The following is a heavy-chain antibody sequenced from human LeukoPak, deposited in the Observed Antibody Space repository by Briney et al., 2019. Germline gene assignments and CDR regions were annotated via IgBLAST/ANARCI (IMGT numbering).Heavy chain of an antibody. V-gene: IGHV1-24*01. Sequence: ASVKVSCKVSGYTLTELSMHWVRQAPGKGLEWMGGFDPEDGETIYAQKFQGRVTMTEDTSTDTAYMELSSLKSEDTAVYYCATFWAPVTSLNWFDPWGQGTLVTVSS. CDR1: GYTLTELS. CDR3: ATFWAPVTSLNWFDP. D-gene: IGHD4-17*01. J-gene: IGHJ5*02. CDR2: FDPEDGET.